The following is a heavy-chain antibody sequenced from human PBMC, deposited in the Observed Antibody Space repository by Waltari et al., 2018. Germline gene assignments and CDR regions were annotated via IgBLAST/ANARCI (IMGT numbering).Heavy chain of an antibody. J-gene: IGHJ6*02. CDR2: INPSERT. Sequence: QVQLQQWGAGLLQPSETLSLTCAVYGGSFSTYYWRWIRQTPGKGLEWIGEINPSERTNYNPSLKSRVTISVDTSKNQFSLKLSSVTAADTAVYYCASPPGMVAAGRSDVWGQGTTVTVSS. CDR3: ASPPGMVAAGRSDV. V-gene: IGHV4-34*01. D-gene: IGHD6-13*01. CDR1: GGSFSTYY.